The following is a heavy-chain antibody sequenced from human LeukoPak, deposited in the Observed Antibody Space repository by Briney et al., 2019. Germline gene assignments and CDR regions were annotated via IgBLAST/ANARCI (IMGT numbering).Heavy chain of an antibody. J-gene: IGHJ4*02. CDR1: GFTVSNNY. Sequence: PGGSLRLSCAASGFTVSNNYMSWVRQAPGKGLEWASVIYSAGNTYYADSVKGRFTISRDNAKNSLYLQMNSLRAEDTAVYYCARDDPYYEILTGYYRGYYFDYWGQGTLVTVSS. D-gene: IGHD3-9*01. CDR3: ARDDPYYEILTGYYRGYYFDY. CDR2: IYSAGNT. V-gene: IGHV3-53*01.